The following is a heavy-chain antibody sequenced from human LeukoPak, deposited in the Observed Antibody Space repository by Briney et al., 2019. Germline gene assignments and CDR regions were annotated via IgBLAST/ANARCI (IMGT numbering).Heavy chain of an antibody. Sequence: SETLSLTCTVSGGSISSSSYYWGWIRQPPGKGLEWIGSIYYSGSTYYNPSLKSRVTISVDTSKNQFSLKLSSVTAADTAVYYCASYYYDSRSFDYWGQGTLVTVSS. CDR3: ASYYYDSRSFDY. V-gene: IGHV4-39*01. CDR1: GGSISSSSYY. D-gene: IGHD3-22*01. J-gene: IGHJ4*02. CDR2: IYYSGST.